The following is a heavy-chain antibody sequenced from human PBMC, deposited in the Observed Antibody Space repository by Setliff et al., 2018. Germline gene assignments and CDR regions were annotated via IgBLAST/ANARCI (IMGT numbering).Heavy chain of an antibody. CDR1: GDSISGYY. J-gene: IGHJ4*02. CDR2: IYASGST. V-gene: IGHV4-4*07. CDR3: TRNFLGWLGRF. D-gene: IGHD6-19*01. Sequence: SETLSLTCAVSGDSISGYYWSWIRQPAGKGLEWIGRIYASGSTNYNPSLKSRVTISVDTSKNQFSLKLSSVTAADTAMYYCTRNFLGWLGRFWGRGTLVTVSS.